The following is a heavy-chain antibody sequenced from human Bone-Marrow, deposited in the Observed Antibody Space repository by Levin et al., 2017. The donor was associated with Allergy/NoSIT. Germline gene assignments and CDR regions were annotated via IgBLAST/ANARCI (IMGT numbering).Heavy chain of an antibody. Sequence: GGSLRLSCAASGFTFSSYAMHWVRQAPGKGLEWVAVISYDGSNKYYADSVKGRFTISRDNSKNTLYLQMNSLRAEDTAVYYCARDTPSGVYDSSGPSQGTFDYWGQGTLVTVSS. CDR2: ISYDGSNK. D-gene: IGHD3-22*01. V-gene: IGHV3-30*04. CDR1: GFTFSSYA. J-gene: IGHJ4*02. CDR3: ARDTPSGVYDSSGPSQGTFDY.